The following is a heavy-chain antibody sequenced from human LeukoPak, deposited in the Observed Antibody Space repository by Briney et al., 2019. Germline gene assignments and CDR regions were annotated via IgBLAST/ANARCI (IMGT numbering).Heavy chain of an antibody. CDR1: GFTFSSYG. D-gene: IGHD2-2*01. J-gene: IGHJ4*02. V-gene: IGHV3-30*18. Sequence: GGSLRLSCAASGFTFSSYGMHWVRQAPGKGLEWVAVISYDGSNKYYADSVKGRFTISRDNSKNTLYLQMNSLRAEDTAVYYCAKDSAIAYWGQGTLVTVSS. CDR3: AKDSAIAY. CDR2: ISYDGSNK.